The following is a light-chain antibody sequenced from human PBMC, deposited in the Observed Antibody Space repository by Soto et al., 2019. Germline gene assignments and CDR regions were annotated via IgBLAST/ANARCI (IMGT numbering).Light chain of an antibody. J-gene: IGLJ2*01. V-gene: IGLV1-51*01. CDR2: DDN. CDR1: SSNIGSSY. CDR3: GPMDGSVGIVV. Sequence: QSVLTQPPSVSAAPGQTVTISCSGSSSNIGSSYVSWYQQVPGTAPKLLIYDDNQRPSGIPDRFSGSKSGASGTLGITGLQTGEGADYYCGPMDGSVGIVVFGGGTKLPAL.